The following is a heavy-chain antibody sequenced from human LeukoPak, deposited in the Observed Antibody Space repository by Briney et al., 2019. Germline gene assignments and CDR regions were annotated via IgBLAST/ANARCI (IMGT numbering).Heavy chain of an antibody. V-gene: IGHV3-48*02. CDR3: ARASYCDFWSGYSSDYYYYMDV. Sequence: GGSLRLSCAASGFTFSSYSMNWVRQAPGKGLEWVSYISSSSSTIYYADSVKGRFTISRDNAKNSLYLQMNSLRDEDTAVYYCARASYCDFWSGYSSDYYYYMDVWGKGTTVTVSS. J-gene: IGHJ6*03. D-gene: IGHD3-3*01. CDR1: GFTFSSYS. CDR2: ISSSSSTI.